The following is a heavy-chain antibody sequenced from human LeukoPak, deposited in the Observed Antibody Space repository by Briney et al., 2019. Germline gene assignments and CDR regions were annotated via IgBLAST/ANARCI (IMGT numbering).Heavy chain of an antibody. CDR2: ISAYNGNT. V-gene: IGHV1-18*04. CDR3: ARDSSSYDYVWGSYRSQSWFDP. CDR1: GYTFTSYG. J-gene: IGHJ5*02. D-gene: IGHD3-16*02. Sequence: ASVKVSCKASGYTFTSYGISWVRQAPGQGLEWMGWISAYNGNTNYAQKPQGRVTMTTDTSTSTAYMELRSLRSDDTAVYYCARDSSSYDYVWGSYRSQSWFDPWGQGTLVTVSS.